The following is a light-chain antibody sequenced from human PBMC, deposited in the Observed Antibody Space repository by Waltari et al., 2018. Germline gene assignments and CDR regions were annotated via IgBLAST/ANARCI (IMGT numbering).Light chain of an antibody. CDR2: QDS. CDR3: QTWDSSTVV. CDR1: KLGATY. J-gene: IGLJ2*01. V-gene: IGLV3-1*01. Sequence: SYELTQPPSVSVSPGQTASIPCSGDKLGATYACWYQQKPGQSPVLVIFQDSKRPSGIPERFSGSNSGNTTTLTISGTQAVDEADYYCQTWDSSTVVFGGGTKLTVL.